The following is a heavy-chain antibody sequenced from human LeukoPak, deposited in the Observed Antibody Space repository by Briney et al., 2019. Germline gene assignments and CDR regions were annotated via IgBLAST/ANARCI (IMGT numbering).Heavy chain of an antibody. Sequence: SETLSLTCAVYGGSFSGYYWSWIRQPPGKGLEWIGEINHRGSTNYNPSLKSRVTISVDTSKNQFSLKLSSVTAADTAVYYCAREGGSSWYSRDFYYIDVWGKGTTVTVSS. D-gene: IGHD6-13*01. CDR2: INHRGST. CDR3: AREGGSSWYSRDFYYIDV. CDR1: GGSFSGYY. V-gene: IGHV4-34*01. J-gene: IGHJ6*03.